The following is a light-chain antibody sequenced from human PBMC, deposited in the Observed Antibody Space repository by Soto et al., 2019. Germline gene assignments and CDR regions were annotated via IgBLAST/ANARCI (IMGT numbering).Light chain of an antibody. V-gene: IGKV3D-20*02. J-gene: IGKJ4*01. Sequence: EIVLTQSPGTLSLSPGERATLSCRASQSVSSSYLAWYQQKPGQAPRLLIYGASSRATGIPDRFSGSGSGTDFTLTISRLEPEDFAVYYCQQRSRRLSFGGGTKVEVK. CDR3: QQRSRRLS. CDR1: QSVSSSY. CDR2: GAS.